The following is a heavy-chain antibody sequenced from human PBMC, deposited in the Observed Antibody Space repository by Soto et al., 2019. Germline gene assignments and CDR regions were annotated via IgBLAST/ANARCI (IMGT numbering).Heavy chain of an antibody. CDR1: GYTFPSYD. J-gene: IGHJ5*02. Sequence: QVQLVQSGAEVKKPGASVKVSCKASGYTFPSYDINWVRQATGQGLEWMGWMNPNIGNIGYAQKFQGRVTMTRNTSISTAYMERSSLRSEDTAVYYCAREHYGNSSWFDPWGEGTLVTVSS. D-gene: IGHD3-10*01. CDR2: MNPNIGNI. CDR3: AREHYGNSSWFDP. V-gene: IGHV1-8*01.